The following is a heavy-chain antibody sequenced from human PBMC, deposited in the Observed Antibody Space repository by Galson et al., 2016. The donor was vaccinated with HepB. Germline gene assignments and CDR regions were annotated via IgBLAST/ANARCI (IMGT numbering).Heavy chain of an antibody. CDR2: FNPSGGST. Sequence: SVKVSCKASGYTFTTSYMHWVRQAPGQGLEWMGVFNPSGGSTGYAQKFQGRVTMTRDTSTSTVYMELSSLRSEDTAVYYCAREGGEDKRGGYFDYWGQGTLVTVSS. V-gene: IGHV1-46*01. J-gene: IGHJ4*02. CDR1: GYTFTTSY. CDR3: AREGGEDKRGGYFDY. D-gene: IGHD1-26*01.